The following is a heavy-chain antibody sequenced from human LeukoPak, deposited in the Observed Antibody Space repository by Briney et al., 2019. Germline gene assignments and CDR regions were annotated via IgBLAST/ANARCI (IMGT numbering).Heavy chain of an antibody. D-gene: IGHD3-16*01. CDR2: ISLSGSNI. CDR1: GFTFSDYY. J-gene: IGHJ4*02. V-gene: IGHV3-11*01. Sequence: PGRSLRLSCAASGFTFSDYYMSWIRQAPGKGLEWISDISLSGSNIYYADSVKGRFTISRDNVKNSLYLEMSSLRADDTAMYYCVRDSRLISPPGPTYVDSWGQGTLVTVSS. CDR3: VRDSRLISPPGPTYVDS.